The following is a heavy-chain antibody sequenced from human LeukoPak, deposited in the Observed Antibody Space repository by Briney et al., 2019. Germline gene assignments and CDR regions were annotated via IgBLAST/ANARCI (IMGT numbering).Heavy chain of an antibody. V-gene: IGHV3-48*01. Sequence: GGSLRPSCAASGFTFSSYSMNWVRQAPGKGLEWVSYISSSTSTIYYADSVEGRFTISRDNAKNSLYLQMNSLRAEDTAVYYCARAEYSGYDYYVKYYYYYYMDVWGKGTTVTVSS. CDR3: ARAEYSGYDYYVKYYYYYYMDV. CDR1: GFTFSSYS. CDR2: ISSSTSTI. D-gene: IGHD5-12*01. J-gene: IGHJ6*03.